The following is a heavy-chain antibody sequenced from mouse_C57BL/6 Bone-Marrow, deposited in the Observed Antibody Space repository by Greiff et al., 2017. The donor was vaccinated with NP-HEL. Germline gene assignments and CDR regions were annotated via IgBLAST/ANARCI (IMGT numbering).Heavy chain of an antibody. D-gene: IGHD4-1*01. V-gene: IGHV1-54*01. CDR2: INPGSGGT. CDR3: ARDWAFAY. CDR1: GYAFTNYL. J-gene: IGHJ3*01. Sequence: VQLQESGAELVRPGTSVKVSCKASGYAFTNYLIEWVKQRPGQGLEWIGVINPGSGGTNYNEKFKGKATLTADKSSSTAYMQLSSLTSEDSAVYFCARDWAFAYWGQGTLVTVSA.